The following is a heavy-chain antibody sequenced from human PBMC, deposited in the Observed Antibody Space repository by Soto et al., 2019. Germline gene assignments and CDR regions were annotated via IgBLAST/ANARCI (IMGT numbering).Heavy chain of an antibody. CDR1: GGSVNSNSYS. J-gene: IGHJ6*02. CDR2: IYSSETT. D-gene: IGHD2-2*03. Sequence: SETLSLTCTVSGGSVNSNSYSWGWIRQSPGKGLEWIGTIYSSETTHYNPSLRSRVTISVDTSMNEFSLSLRSVTAADTAVYYWGRLNGYCASTGCHGNYGMDVGGQGTTVTVSS. CDR3: GRLNGYCASTGCHGNYGMDV. V-gene: IGHV4-39*01.